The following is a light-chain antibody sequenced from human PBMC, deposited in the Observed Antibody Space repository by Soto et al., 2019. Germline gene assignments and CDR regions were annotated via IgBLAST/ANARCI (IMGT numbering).Light chain of an antibody. Sequence: DIQMTQSPSTLSASVGDRVIITCRASQSISGWMAWYQQKPGKAPSLLIYKTLKSGVPSRFSGSGSGTEFTLTISSLQPEDFATYYCQQYHTYSFRRGTKVEIK. CDR1: QSISGW. V-gene: IGKV1-5*03. CDR2: K. J-gene: IGKJ1*01. CDR3: QQYHTYS.